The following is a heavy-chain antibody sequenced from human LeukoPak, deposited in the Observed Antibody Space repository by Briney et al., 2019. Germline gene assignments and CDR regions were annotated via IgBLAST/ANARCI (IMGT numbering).Heavy chain of an antibody. J-gene: IGHJ5*02. CDR2: IKKDGSEI. V-gene: IGHV3-7*01. CDR1: GFTFSNYW. D-gene: IGHD2-2*01. Sequence: GGSLRLSCVASGFTFSNYWMSWVRQAPGKGLEWVANIKKDGSEIYSVDSVKGRFTISRDNAKNSLYLQMNSLRAEDTAVYYCARVEILGYCTSGSCYAVFAPWGQGTLVTVSS. CDR3: ARVEILGYCTSGSCYAVFAP.